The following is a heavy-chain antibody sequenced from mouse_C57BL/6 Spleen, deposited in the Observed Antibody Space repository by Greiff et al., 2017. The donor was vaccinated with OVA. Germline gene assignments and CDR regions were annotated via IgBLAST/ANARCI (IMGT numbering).Heavy chain of an antibody. CDR1: GYTFTSYW. CDR2: IDPSDSET. Sequence: QVQLQQSGAELVRPGSSVKLSCKASGYTFTSYWMHWVKQRPIQGLEWIGNIDPSDSETHYNQKFKDKATLTVDKSSSTAYMQLSSLTSEDSAVYYCAREQDSSGLLAYWGQGTLVTVSA. J-gene: IGHJ3*01. CDR3: AREQDSSGLLAY. V-gene: IGHV1-52*01. D-gene: IGHD3-2*02.